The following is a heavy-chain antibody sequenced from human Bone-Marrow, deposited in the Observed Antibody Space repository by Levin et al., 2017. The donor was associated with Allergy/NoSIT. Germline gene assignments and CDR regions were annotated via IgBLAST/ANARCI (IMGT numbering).Heavy chain of an antibody. Sequence: ASVKVSCKASGYTFTSYYMHWVRQAPGQGLEWMGIINPSGGSTSYAQKFQGRVTMTRDTSTSTVYMELSSLRSEDTAVYYCARDRRGDMVQGVIITSWEPLFDYWGQGTLVTVSS. D-gene: IGHD3-10*01. CDR3: ARDRRGDMVQGVIITSWEPLFDY. V-gene: IGHV1-46*01. J-gene: IGHJ4*02. CDR2: INPSGGST. CDR1: GYTFTSYY.